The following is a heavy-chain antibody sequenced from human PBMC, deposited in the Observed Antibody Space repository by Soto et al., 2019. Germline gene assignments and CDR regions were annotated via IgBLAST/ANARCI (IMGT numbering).Heavy chain of an antibody. CDR2: IIPIFGTA. Sequence: GASVKVSCKASGGTFSSYAISWVRQAPGQGLEWMGGIIPIFGTANYAQKFQGRVTITADESTSTAYMELSSLRSEDTAVYYCARDLQLVQMTTDLSKYNWFDPWGQGTLVTVSS. D-gene: IGHD4-4*01. J-gene: IGHJ5*02. CDR3: ARDLQLVQMTTDLSKYNWFDP. V-gene: IGHV1-69*13. CDR1: GGTFSSYA.